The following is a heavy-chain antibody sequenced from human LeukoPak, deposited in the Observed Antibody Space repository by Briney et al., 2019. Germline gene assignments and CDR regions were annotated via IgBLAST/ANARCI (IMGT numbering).Heavy chain of an antibody. CDR3: ARGPNYDYVWGSRSAFDI. V-gene: IGHV3-74*01. J-gene: IGHJ3*02. CDR1: GFTFSSYW. Sequence: GGSLRLSCAASGFTFSSYWMHWVRQAPGKGLVWVSRINSDGSSTSYADSVKGRFTISRDNAKNTLYLQMNSLRAEDTAVYYCARGPNYDYVWGSRSAFDIWGQGTMVTVSS. D-gene: IGHD3-16*01. CDR2: INSDGSST.